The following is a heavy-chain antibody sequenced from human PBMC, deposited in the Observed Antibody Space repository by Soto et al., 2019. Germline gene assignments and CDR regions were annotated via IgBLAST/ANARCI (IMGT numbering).Heavy chain of an antibody. CDR3: ERDNSVSYGDDVFDI. Sequence: SETLSLTCTLSAGYLSIGGYYWRWVSPHPGKGLEWIGYIYYSGSTYYNPSLKSRVIISVDTSKNQFSLKLSSVTAADTAVFYFERDNSVSYGDDVFDIWGQGTMVTVSS. CDR1: AGYLSIGGYY. CDR2: IYYSGST. V-gene: IGHV4-31*03. J-gene: IGHJ3*02. D-gene: IGHD1-26*01.